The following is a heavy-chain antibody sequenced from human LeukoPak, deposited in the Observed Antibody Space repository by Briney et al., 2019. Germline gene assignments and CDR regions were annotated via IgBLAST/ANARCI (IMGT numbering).Heavy chain of an antibody. CDR2: IYPNSGGT. J-gene: IGHJ4*02. D-gene: IGHD4-17*01. Sequence: ASVKVSCKASGYTFTGYYIHWVRQAPGQGLEWMGWIYPNSGGTNYAQKFQGRVTMTRDTAISTAYMELSRLRSDDTAVYYCARDNGDYYFDYWGQGTLVTVSS. CDR1: GYTFTGYY. V-gene: IGHV1-2*02. CDR3: ARDNGDYYFDY.